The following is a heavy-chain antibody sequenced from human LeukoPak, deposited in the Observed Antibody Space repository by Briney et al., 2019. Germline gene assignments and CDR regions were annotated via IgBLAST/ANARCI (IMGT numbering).Heavy chain of an antibody. CDR3: ARDQYYYYGTDV. CDR2: IYYSGST. Sequence: PSETLSLTCTVSGGSISSGGYYWSWIRQHPGKGLEWIGYIYYSGSTYYNPSLKSRVTISVDTSKNQFSLKLSSVTAADTAVYYCARDQYYYYGTDVWGQGTTVTVSS. J-gene: IGHJ6*02. CDR1: GGSISSGGYY. V-gene: IGHV4-31*03.